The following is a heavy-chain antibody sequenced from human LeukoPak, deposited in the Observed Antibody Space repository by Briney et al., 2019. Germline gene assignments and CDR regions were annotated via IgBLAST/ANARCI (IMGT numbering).Heavy chain of an antibody. CDR3: AREWFGELI. CDR1: GFIFDTHT. D-gene: IGHD3-10*01. CDR2: ISGSGDSSDI. J-gene: IGHJ4*02. Sequence: PGGSLSLSCTASGFIFDTHTLTWVRQAPGKGLEWVASISGSGDSSDIYYADSVKGRFTISRDNAKNSLYLQMNSLRAEDTAVYYCAREWFGELIWGQGTLVTVSS. V-gene: IGHV3-21*01.